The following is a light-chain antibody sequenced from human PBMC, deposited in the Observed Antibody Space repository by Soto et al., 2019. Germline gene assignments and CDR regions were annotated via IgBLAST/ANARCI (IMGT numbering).Light chain of an antibody. CDR1: QTVGGDY. CDR2: GAF. Sequence: EIVLTQSPGTLSLSPGERATLSCRASQTVGGDYLAWYQQKPGQAPRLLIYGAFNRAAGTPDRFSGSGSGTDFTLTITRLEPEDFAVYYCQQYHKLPRTFGQGTKVDIK. CDR3: QQYHKLPRT. J-gene: IGKJ1*01. V-gene: IGKV3-20*01.